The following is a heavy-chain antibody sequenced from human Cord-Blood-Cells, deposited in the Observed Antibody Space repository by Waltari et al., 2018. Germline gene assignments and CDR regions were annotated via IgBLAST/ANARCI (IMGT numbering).Heavy chain of an antibody. CDR1: GGSFSGYY. D-gene: IGHD3-3*01. CDR2: INHSGRT. V-gene: IGHV4-34*01. J-gene: IGHJ6*02. CDR3: ERVNDFWSGYYYYYYYGMDV. Sequence: QVQLQQWGAGLLKPSETLSLTCAVYGGSFSGYYWSWIRQPPGKGLEWIGEINHSGRTNYNPALKMRVTISVDTSKNQFSLKLSSVTAADTAVYYCERVNDFWSGYYYYYYYGMDVWGQGTTVTVSS.